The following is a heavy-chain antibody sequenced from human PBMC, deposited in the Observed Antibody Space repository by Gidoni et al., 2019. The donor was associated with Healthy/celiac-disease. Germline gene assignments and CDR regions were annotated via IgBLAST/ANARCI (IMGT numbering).Heavy chain of an antibody. CDR1: GGSFSGFY. CDR2: INHSGST. Sequence: QVQLQQWGAGLLKPSETLSLTCAVYGGSFSGFYCSWIRQPPGKGLEWIGEINHSGSTNYNPSLKSRVTISVDTSKNQFSLKLSSVTAADTAVYYCARVRPGVWGIDYWGRGTLVTVSS. J-gene: IGHJ4*02. CDR3: ARVRPGVWGIDY. D-gene: IGHD3-16*01. V-gene: IGHV4-34*01.